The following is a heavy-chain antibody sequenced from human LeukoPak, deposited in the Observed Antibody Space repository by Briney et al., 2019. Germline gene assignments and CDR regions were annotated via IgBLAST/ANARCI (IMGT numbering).Heavy chain of an antibody. D-gene: IGHD6-13*01. V-gene: IGHV3-30-3*01. CDR1: GFTFSSYA. CDR3: AREERGAAAGGPYYYYYMDV. CDR2: ISYDGSNK. Sequence: PGGSLRLSCAASGFTFSSYAMHWVRQAPGKGLEWVAVISYDGSNKYYADSVKGRFTISRDNSKNTLYLQMNSLRAEDTAVYYCAREERGAAAGGPYYYYYMDVWGKGTTVTVSS. J-gene: IGHJ6*03.